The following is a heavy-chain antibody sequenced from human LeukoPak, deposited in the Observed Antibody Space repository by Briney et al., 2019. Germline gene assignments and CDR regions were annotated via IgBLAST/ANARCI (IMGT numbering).Heavy chain of an antibody. CDR2: ISSSSSYI. CDR3: ARGGTLLWFRELPSPVPHDY. D-gene: IGHD3-10*01. J-gene: IGHJ4*02. Sequence: PGGSLRLSCAASGFTFSSYSMNWVRQAPGKGLEWVSSISSSSSYIYYADSVKGRFTISRDNAKNSLYLQMNSLRAEDTAVYYCARGGTLLWFRELPSPVPHDYWGQGTLVTVSS. CDR1: GFTFSSYS. V-gene: IGHV3-21*01.